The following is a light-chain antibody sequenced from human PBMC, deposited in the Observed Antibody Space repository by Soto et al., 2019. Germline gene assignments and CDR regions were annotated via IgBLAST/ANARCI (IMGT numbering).Light chain of an antibody. Sequence: ALAKPASVSGSPGQSIAISCTGTSSDVGAYNYVSWYQQHPGKAPKLIFHEVSDRPSGVSDRFSGSKSGNTASLTISGLQAEDEADYYCSSYTGAYTLVFGTGTRSPS. CDR1: SSDVGAYNY. CDR2: EVS. V-gene: IGLV2-14*01. CDR3: SSYTGAYTLV. J-gene: IGLJ1*01.